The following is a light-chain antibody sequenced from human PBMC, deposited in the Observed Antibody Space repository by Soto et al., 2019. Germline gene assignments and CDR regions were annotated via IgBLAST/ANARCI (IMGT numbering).Light chain of an antibody. CDR2: WAS. J-gene: IGKJ5*01. V-gene: IGKV4-1*01. CDR1: QSVFYNSYNRSY. Sequence: DIALTQSPDSLSLSLGERATINCKSSQSVFYNSYNRSYLAWYQVKPGRPPKLLFSWASTRESGVPDRFSGRGSGTDFTRTISSLQAEDVAVYYCQQYYSTLISFCQATRLEIK. CDR3: QQYYSTLIS.